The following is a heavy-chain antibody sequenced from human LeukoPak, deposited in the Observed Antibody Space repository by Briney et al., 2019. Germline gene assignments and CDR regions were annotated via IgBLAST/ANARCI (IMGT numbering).Heavy chain of an antibody. CDR2: MNPKSGYT. Sequence: ASVKVSCKASGYTYTSYDINWVRQATGQGLEWMGWMNPKSGYTGFAQKFQGRVTMTRTTSITTAYMELSSLRSEGTAIYYCARDPKMATTSADYWGQGTLVTVSS. J-gene: IGHJ4*02. CDR3: ARDPKMATTSADY. V-gene: IGHV1-8*01. CDR1: GYTYTSYD. D-gene: IGHD5-24*01.